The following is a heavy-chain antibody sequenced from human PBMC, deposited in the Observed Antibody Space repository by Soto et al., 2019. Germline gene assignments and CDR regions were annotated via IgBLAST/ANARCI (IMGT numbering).Heavy chain of an antibody. CDR1: GGTFSSYA. D-gene: IGHD1-26*01. Sequence: SVKVSCKASGGTFSSYAISWVRQAPGQGLEWMGGIIPIFGTANYAQKFQGRVTITADESTSTAYMELSSLRSEDTAVYYCASQPAGWEPLYYYYGMDVWGQGTTVTVSS. J-gene: IGHJ6*02. CDR2: IIPIFGTA. V-gene: IGHV1-69*13. CDR3: ASQPAGWEPLYYYYGMDV.